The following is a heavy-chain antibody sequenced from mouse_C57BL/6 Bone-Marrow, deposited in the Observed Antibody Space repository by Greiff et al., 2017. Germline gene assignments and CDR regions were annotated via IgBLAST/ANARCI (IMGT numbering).Heavy chain of an antibody. D-gene: IGHD2-4*01. V-gene: IGHV1-81*01. J-gene: IGHJ1*03. Sequence: VKLQQSGAELARPGASVKLSCKASGYTFTSYGISWVKQRTGQGLEWIGEIYPRSGNTYYNEKFKGKATLTADKSSSTAYMELRSLTSEDSAVYFGARRDYEYDGWYFDVWGTGTTVTVSS. CDR3: ARRDYEYDGWYFDV. CDR1: GYTFTSYG. CDR2: IYPRSGNT.